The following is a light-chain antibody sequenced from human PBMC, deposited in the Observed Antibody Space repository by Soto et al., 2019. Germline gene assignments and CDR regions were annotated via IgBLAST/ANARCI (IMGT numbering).Light chain of an antibody. CDR1: QSVSSD. V-gene: IGKV3-15*01. Sequence: EKVMTQSPATLSVSPGYRATLSCRASQSVSSDLAWYQQKPGQAPRLLIYGASTRATGIPARFSGSGSGTEFTLIISSLQSEDFAVYFCQQYNNCPWTFGQGTKVEIK. CDR3: QQYNNCPWT. CDR2: GAS. J-gene: IGKJ1*01.